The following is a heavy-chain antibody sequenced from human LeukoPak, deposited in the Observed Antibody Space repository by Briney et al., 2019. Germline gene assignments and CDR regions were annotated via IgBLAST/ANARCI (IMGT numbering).Heavy chain of an antibody. V-gene: IGHV3-23*01. CDR1: GFPFSSYS. CDR2: ISGVGDST. D-gene: IGHD2-15*01. J-gene: IGHJ4*02. CDR3: AQEEAAVAHFEN. Sequence: GGSLRLSCTASGFPFSSYSMVWVRQAAGKGLEWVAIISGVGDSTYADSVQGRLTVSRDNSKNTVYLQLNSLRGEDTAVYYCAQEEAAVAHFENWGQGTLVTVSS.